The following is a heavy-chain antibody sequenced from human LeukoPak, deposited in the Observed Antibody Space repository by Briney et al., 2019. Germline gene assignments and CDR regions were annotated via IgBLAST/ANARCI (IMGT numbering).Heavy chain of an antibody. J-gene: IGHJ4*02. V-gene: IGHV1-2*02. CDR3: ARDDGVTRLCY. D-gene: IGHD4-23*01. CDR1: GYTFTSNY. Sequence: ASVKVSCKASGYTFTSNYIHWVRQAPGQGLEWMGMIYPRDGSTSYAQKFQGRVTMTRDTSISTAYMELSRLRSDDTAVYYCARDDGVTRLCYWGQGTLVTVSS. CDR2: IYPRDGST.